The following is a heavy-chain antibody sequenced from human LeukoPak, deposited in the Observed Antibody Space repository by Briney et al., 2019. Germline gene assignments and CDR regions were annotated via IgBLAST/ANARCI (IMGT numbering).Heavy chain of an antibody. V-gene: IGHV1-18*01. CDR3: ARVGYCSSTSCYTGAFDI. CDR1: GYTFTSYG. D-gene: IGHD2-2*02. Sequence: KPGASVRVSCKASGYTFTSYGISWVRQAPGQGLEWMGWISAYNGNTNYAQKLQGRVTMTTDTSTSTAYMELSSLRSEDTAVYYCARVGYCSSTSCYTGAFDIWGQGTMVTVSS. J-gene: IGHJ3*02. CDR2: ISAYNGNT.